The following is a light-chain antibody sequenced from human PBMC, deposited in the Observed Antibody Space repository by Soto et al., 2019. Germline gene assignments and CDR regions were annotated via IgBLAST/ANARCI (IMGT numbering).Light chain of an antibody. Sequence: QPVLTQPPSVSGAPGQRVTISCTGSSSNFGAGYDVHWYQQLPGTAPKVLIYGNTNRPSGVPDRFSGSQSGTSASLAITGLQAEDEADYYCQSYDTSLSANVFGTGTKVTVL. V-gene: IGLV1-40*01. CDR3: QSYDTSLSANV. J-gene: IGLJ1*01. CDR2: GNT. CDR1: SSNFGAGYD.